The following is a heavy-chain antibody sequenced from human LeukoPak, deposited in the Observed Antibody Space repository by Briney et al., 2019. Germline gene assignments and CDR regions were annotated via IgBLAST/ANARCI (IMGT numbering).Heavy chain of an antibody. CDR1: GFTFSNYA. D-gene: IGHD5-12*01. CDR2: VSASGGST. Sequence: GGSLRLSCAASGFTFSNYAMSWVRQAPGKGLEWVSGVSASGGSTYYGDCVKGRFTISRDNFKYMLYLQMISLRAEDTALYYCASGHSAFSFDFWGQGSLVTVSS. CDR3: ASGHSAFSFDF. J-gene: IGHJ4*02. V-gene: IGHV3-23*01.